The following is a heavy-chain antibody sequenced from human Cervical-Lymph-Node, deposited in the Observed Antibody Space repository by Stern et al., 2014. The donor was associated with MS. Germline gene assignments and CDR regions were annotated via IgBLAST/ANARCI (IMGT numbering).Heavy chain of an antibody. CDR1: GFTFSSYG. D-gene: IGHD2-8*01. CDR3: ARDYEDTSMLFDH. V-gene: IGHV3-30*03. CDR2: ISYDGNHK. Sequence: DQLVESGGAVVQPGRSLRLSCAASGFTFSSYGMHWVRQAPGTGLGWVTFISYDGNHKYYAASVKGRFTISRDNSKNTLHLQMNSVTPDDTAIYYCARDYEDTSMLFDHWGQGTLVTVSS. J-gene: IGHJ4*02.